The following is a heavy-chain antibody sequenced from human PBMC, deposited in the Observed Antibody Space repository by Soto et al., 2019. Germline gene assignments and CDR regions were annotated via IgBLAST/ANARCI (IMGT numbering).Heavy chain of an antibody. D-gene: IGHD3-22*01. CDR2: IYYSGST. CDR3: ARGRSSGYYYEFEWFDP. J-gene: IGHJ5*02. CDR1: GGYISSYY. Sequence: QVQLQESGPGLVKPSETLSLTCTVSGGYISSYYWSWIRQPPGKGLEWIGYIYYSGSTNYNPSLKSRVNISVDTSKNQFSRKLSSVTAADTAVYYCARGRSSGYYYEFEWFDPWGQGTLVTVSS. V-gene: IGHV4-59*01.